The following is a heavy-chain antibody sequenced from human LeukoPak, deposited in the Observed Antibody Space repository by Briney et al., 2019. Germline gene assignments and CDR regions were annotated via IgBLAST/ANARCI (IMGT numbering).Heavy chain of an antibody. CDR3: AKGSYSSSSGGSDI. V-gene: IGHV3-9*01. CDR1: GFTFDDYA. J-gene: IGHJ3*02. Sequence: GGSLRLSCAASGFTFDDYAMHWVRQAPGKGLEWVSGISWNSGSIGYADSVKGRFTISRDNAKNSLYLQMNSLRAEGTALYYCAKGSYSSSSGGSDIWGQGTMVTVSS. D-gene: IGHD6-13*01. CDR2: ISWNSGSI.